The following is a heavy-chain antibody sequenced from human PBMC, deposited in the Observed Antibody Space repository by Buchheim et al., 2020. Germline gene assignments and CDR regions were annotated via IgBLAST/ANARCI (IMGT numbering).Heavy chain of an antibody. CDR1: GFTFSSYG. D-gene: IGHD5-12*01. J-gene: IGHJ4*02. CDR2: IWYDGSNK. CDR3: ARDHSGYGKRSYYFDY. Sequence: QVQLVESGGGVVQPGRSLRLSCAASGFTFSSYGMHWVRQAPGKGLEWVAVIWYDGSNKYYADSVKGRFTISRDNSKTTLYLQMNSLRAEDTAVYYCARDHSGYGKRSYYFDYWGQGTL. V-gene: IGHV3-33*01.